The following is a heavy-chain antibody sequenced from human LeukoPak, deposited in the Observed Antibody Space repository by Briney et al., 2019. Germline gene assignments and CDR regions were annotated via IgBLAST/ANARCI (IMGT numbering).Heavy chain of an antibody. V-gene: IGHV3-33*01. CDR3: ARAMEGYYDILTGNTQYGMDV. D-gene: IGHD3-9*01. CDR1: GFTFSSYG. J-gene: IGHJ6*02. Sequence: PGGSLRLSCAASGFTFSSYGMHWVRQAPGKGLEWVAVIWYDGSNKYYADSVKGRFTISRDNSKNTLYLQMNSLRAEDTAVYYCARAMEGYYDILTGNTQYGMDVWGQGTTVTVSS. CDR2: IWYDGSNK.